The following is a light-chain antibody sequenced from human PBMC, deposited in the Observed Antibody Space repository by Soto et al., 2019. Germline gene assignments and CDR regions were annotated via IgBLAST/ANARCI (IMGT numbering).Light chain of an antibody. CDR3: NSYTSNNPYV. CDR1: SSDVGAFNY. Sequence: QSVLTQPSSVSWCSRQAITISCSGTSSDVGAFNYVSWYQQHPGKAPKLMIYDVSNRPSGVSNRFSGSKSGNTASLTISGLRAEDEANYYCNSYTSNNPYVFGTGTKVTVL. V-gene: IGLV2-14*03. J-gene: IGLJ1*01. CDR2: DVS.